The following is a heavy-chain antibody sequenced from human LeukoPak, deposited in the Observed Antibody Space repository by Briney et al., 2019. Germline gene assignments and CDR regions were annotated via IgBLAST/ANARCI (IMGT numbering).Heavy chain of an antibody. Sequence: GGSLRLSCVASGFSFSDRYMTWIRQAPGKGLEWLSYISNSGGTTNYADSVKGRFTVSRDNAKNSLFLQMNSLRAEDTALYYCARTARLLDYWGQGTLVTVSS. CDR1: GFSFSDRY. J-gene: IGHJ4*02. CDR2: ISNSGGTT. V-gene: IGHV3-11*01. CDR3: ARTARLLDY. D-gene: IGHD2-21*02.